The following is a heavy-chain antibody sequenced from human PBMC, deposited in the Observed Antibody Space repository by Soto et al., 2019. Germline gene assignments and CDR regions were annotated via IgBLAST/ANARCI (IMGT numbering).Heavy chain of an antibody. CDR3: ASWNIVATITFDY. D-gene: IGHD5-12*01. CDR2: ISSSSSTI. Sequence: GGSLRLSCAASGFTFSSYSMNWVRQAPGKGLEWVSYISSSSSTIYYADSVKGRFTISRDNAKNSLYLQMNSLRAEDTAVYYCASWNIVATITFDYWGQGTLVTVSS. V-gene: IGHV3-48*01. CDR1: GFTFSSYS. J-gene: IGHJ4*02.